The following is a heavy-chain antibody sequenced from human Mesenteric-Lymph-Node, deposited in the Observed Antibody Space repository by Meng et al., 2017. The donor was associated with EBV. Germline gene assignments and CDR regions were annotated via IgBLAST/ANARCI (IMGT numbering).Heavy chain of an antibody. V-gene: IGHV4-59*01. J-gene: IGHJ4*02. CDR2: IDYSGST. Sequence: QVPLQEPGPGLVEPSEALSLTCAVACGCISSYYWSWIRQPPGNGLEWIGYIDYSGSTNYNPSLKSRVTISVDTSKNQFSLKLSSVTAADMAVYYCARDRAGDYYDSSGYFDYWGQGTLVTVSS. D-gene: IGHD3-22*01. CDR3: ARDRAGDYYDSSGYFDY. CDR1: CGCISSYY.